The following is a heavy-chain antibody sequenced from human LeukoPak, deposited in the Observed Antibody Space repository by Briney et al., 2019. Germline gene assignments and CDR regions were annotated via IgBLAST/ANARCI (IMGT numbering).Heavy chain of an antibody. CDR3: ARVLAVYYYGSGSYLADAFDI. V-gene: IGHV4-59*01. D-gene: IGHD3-10*01. Sequence: PSETLSLTCTVSGGSISSYYWSWIRQPPGKGLEWIGYIYYSGSTNYNPSLQSRVTISVDSSKNQFSLKLSSVTAADTAVYYCARVLAVYYYGSGSYLADAFDIWGQGTMVTVSS. CDR2: IYYSGST. J-gene: IGHJ3*02. CDR1: GGSISSYY.